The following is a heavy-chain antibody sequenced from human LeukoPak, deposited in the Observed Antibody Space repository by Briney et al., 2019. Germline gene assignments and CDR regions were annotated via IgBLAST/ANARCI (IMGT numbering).Heavy chain of an antibody. D-gene: IGHD4-17*01. CDR1: GFTFSSYE. CDR3: ARAIGDFGRYGVDV. CDR2: ISSSGSTI. J-gene: IGHJ6*02. V-gene: IGHV3-48*03. Sequence: PGGSLRLSCAASGFTFSSYEMKWVRQAPGKGLQRVSYISSSGSTIYYADSVKGRFTIYRDNAKSSLYLQMNSLRAEDTAVYYCARAIGDFGRYGVDVWGQGTTITVFS.